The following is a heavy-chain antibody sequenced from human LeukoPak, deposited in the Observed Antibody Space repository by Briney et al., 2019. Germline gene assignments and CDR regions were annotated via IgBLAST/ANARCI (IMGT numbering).Heavy chain of an antibody. D-gene: IGHD2-2*01. CDR3: AKATWQYPVS. J-gene: IGHJ5*02. CDR1: GFTFSSYG. Sequence: RGSLRLSCAASGFTFSSYGMHWVRQAPGKGLEWVAVISYDGSNKYYADSVKGRFTISRDNSKNTLYLQMNSLRAEDTAVYYCAKATWQYPVSWGQGTLVTVSS. V-gene: IGHV3-30*18. CDR2: ISYDGSNK.